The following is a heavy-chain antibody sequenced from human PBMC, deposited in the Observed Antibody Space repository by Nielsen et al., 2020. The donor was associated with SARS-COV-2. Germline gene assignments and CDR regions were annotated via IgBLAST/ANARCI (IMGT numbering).Heavy chain of an antibody. Sequence: GSLRPSCAVSGGSVSSNDWWTWVRQSPGKGLEWIGEVSHSGSINYNPSLKSRVTLSMDKSKRQFSLRPTSVSAADTAVYFCARGDLVVVPSPILGLGPFFYYFYLDVWGKGTTVTVSS. J-gene: IGHJ6*03. D-gene: IGHD2-2*01. V-gene: IGHV4-4*01. CDR3: ARGDLVVVPSPILGLGPFFYYFYLDV. CDR2: VSHSGSI. CDR1: GGSVSSNDW.